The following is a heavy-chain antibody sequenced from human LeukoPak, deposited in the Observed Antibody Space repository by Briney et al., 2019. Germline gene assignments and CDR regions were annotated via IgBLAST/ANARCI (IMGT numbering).Heavy chain of an antibody. CDR2: ISSSGSTI. J-gene: IGHJ6*03. CDR1: GFTFSSYE. V-gene: IGHV3-48*03. Sequence: GGSLRLSCAASGFTFSSYEMNWVRQAPGKGLEWVSYISSSGSTIYYADSVKGRFTISRDNAKNSLYLQMNSLRAEDTAVYYCARENSGSYYGYYYYYMGVWGKGTTVTVSS. CDR3: ARENSGSYYGYYYYYMGV. D-gene: IGHD1-26*01.